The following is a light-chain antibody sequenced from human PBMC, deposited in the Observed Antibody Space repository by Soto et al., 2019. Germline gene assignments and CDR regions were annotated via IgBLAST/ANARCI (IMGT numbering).Light chain of an antibody. CDR2: AAS. J-gene: IGKJ2*01. V-gene: IGKV1-9*01. CDR3: QQLNSYPPT. CDR1: QGISSY. Sequence: IQLTQSPSSLSASVGDRVTVTCRASQGISSYLAWYQQQPGKAPKLLIYAASTLQRGVSSSFSGSGSGTDFTLTISSLQPEDFATYYCQQLNSYPPTFGQGTKLEIK.